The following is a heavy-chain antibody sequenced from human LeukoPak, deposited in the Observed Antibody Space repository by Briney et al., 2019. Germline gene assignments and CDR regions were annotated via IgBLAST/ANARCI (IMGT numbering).Heavy chain of an antibody. J-gene: IGHJ4*02. CDR1: GFIVSSNY. V-gene: IGHV3-53*01. D-gene: IGHD4-23*01. Sequence: GGSLRLSCAASGFIVSSNYMSWVRQAPGKGLEWVSVIYSGGSTYYADSVKGRFTISRDNSKNTLYLQMNSLRAEDTAVYYCARDGRVGYGGNSGVFDYWGQGTLVTVSS. CDR3: ARDGRVGYGGNSGVFDY. CDR2: IYSGGST.